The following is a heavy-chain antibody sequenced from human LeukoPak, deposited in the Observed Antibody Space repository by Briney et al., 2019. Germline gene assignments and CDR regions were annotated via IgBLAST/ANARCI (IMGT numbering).Heavy chain of an antibody. CDR2: ISSSSSYI. D-gene: IGHD3-22*01. J-gene: IGHJ3*02. CDR1: GFTFSSYS. V-gene: IGHV3-21*01. CDR3: ASEITMIVVVSVTRAFDI. Sequence: PGGSLRLSCAASGFTFSSYSMNWVRQAPGKGLEWVSSISSSSSYIYYADSVKGRFTISRDNAKNSLYLQMNSLRAKDTAVYYCASEITMIVVVSVTRAFDIWGQGTMVTVSS.